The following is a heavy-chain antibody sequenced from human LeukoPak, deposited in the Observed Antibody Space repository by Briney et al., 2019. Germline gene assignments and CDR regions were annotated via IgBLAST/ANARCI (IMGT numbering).Heavy chain of an antibody. CDR1: GYTFTSYY. J-gene: IGHJ3*02. CDR3: ARDYANVDSDI. V-gene: IGHV1-46*01. D-gene: IGHD5-12*01. CDR2: INPTGGST. Sequence: GASVKVSCTASGYTFTSYYMHWVRQAPGQGLEWMGLINPTGGSTGYAQKFQGRVTITADESTSTAYMELSSLRSEDTAVYYCARDYANVDSDIWGQGTMVTVSS.